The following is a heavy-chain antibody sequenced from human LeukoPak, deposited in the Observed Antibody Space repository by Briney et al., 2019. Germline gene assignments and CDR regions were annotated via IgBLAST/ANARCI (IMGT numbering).Heavy chain of an antibody. CDR3: AKNGDRGAYCSGGTCYPFYYYYIDV. J-gene: IGHJ6*03. D-gene: IGHD2-15*01. CDR2: ISGSGGST. Sequence: PGGSLRLSCAASGFTFSSYGMSWVRQAPGKGLEWVSAISGSGGSTYYADSVKGRFTISRDNSKNTLYLQMNSLRAEDTATYYCAKNGDRGAYCSGGTCYPFYYYYIDVWGKGTTVTISS. V-gene: IGHV3-23*01. CDR1: GFTFSSYG.